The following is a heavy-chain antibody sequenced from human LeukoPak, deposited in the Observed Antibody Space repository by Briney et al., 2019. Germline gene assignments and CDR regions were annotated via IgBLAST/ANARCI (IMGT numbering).Heavy chain of an antibody. J-gene: IGHJ4*02. D-gene: IGHD6-19*01. CDR2: ISYDGSNK. V-gene: IGHV3-30*18. CDR3: AKDGGAPWLGLYFDY. Sequence: GGSLRLSCAASGFTFSSYGMHWVRQAPGKGLEWVAVISYDGSNKYYADSGKGRFTMSRDNSKNTLYLQMNSLRAEDTAVYNCAKDGGAPWLGLYFDYWGQGTLVTVSS. CDR1: GFTFSSYG.